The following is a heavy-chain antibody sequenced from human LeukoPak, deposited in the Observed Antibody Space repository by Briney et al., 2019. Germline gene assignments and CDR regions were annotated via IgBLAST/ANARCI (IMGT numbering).Heavy chain of an antibody. D-gene: IGHD6-19*01. Sequence: PSETLSLTCTVSGGSISSYYWSWLRQPPGKGLEWIGYIYYRGSTNYNPSLKSRVTISIDTSKNQFSLELSSVTAADTAVYYCARDLRVGGSSGWYAFDVRGQGTMVTVSS. V-gene: IGHV4-59*01. CDR3: ARDLRVGGSSGWYAFDV. J-gene: IGHJ3*01. CDR2: IYYRGST. CDR1: GGSISSYY.